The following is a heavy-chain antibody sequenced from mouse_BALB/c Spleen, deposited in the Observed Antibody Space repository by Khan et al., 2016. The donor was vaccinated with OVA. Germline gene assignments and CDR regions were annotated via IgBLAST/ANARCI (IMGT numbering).Heavy chain of an antibody. CDR1: GYSITSGYA. D-gene: IGHD1-1*01. CDR2: ISYSGVT. Sequence: DVKLQESGPGLVKPSQSLSLTCTVTGYSITSGYAWNWIRQFPGNKLEWMGYISYSGVTSYTPSLKSRISITRDTSKNQFFLQLNSVTTEDTATYYGARENYYGYYFDYWGQGTTLTVSS. J-gene: IGHJ2*01. CDR3: ARENYYGYYFDY. V-gene: IGHV3-2*02.